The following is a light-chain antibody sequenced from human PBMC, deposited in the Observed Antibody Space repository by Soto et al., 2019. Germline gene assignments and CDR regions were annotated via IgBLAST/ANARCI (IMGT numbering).Light chain of an antibody. Sequence: AILMTQSPSSFSASTGDRVTITCRASQDINNYLAWYQQKPGEAPKLLISTASTLENGVPSRFSGSGSGTDFTLTINYLQSEDFATYYCQQYYRYPITFGQGTRLEI. V-gene: IGKV1-8*01. J-gene: IGKJ5*01. CDR3: QQYYRYPIT. CDR2: TAS. CDR1: QDINNY.